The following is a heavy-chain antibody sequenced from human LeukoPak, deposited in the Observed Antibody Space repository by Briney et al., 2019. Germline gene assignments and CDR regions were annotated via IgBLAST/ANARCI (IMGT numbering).Heavy chain of an antibody. Sequence: SETLSLTCTVSGGSISSYYWSWIRQPPGKGLEWIGYIYYSGSTNYNPSLKSRVTISVDTSKNQFSLKLSSVTAADTAVYYCARALRGQLPPGHDYWGQGTLVTVSS. J-gene: IGHJ4*02. D-gene: IGHD2-2*01. CDR3: ARALRGQLPPGHDY. CDR2: IYYSGST. V-gene: IGHV4-59*01. CDR1: GGSISSYY.